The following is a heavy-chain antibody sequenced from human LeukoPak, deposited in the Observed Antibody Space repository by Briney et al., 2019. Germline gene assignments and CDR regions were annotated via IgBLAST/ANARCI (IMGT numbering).Heavy chain of an antibody. J-gene: IGHJ5*02. CDR3: AKDRVGYCSGGSCYSEAYWFDP. Sequence: GGSLRLSCAASGFTFSNYWMSWVRQSPGKGLESVANIKEDGSEKYYVDSVKGRFTISRDNAKNTLYLQMNSLRAGDTAVYYCAKDRVGYCSGGSCYSEAYWFDPWGQGTLVTVSS. D-gene: IGHD2-15*01. V-gene: IGHV3-7*01. CDR1: GFTFSNYW. CDR2: IKEDGSEK.